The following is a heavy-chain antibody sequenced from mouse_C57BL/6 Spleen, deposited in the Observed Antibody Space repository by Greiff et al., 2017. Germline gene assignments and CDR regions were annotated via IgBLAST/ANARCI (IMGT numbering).Heavy chain of an antibody. CDR2: IYPGDGDT. CDR1: GYAFSSSW. D-gene: IGHD1-1*01. Sequence: VQRVESGPELVKPGASVKISCKASGYAFSSSWMNWVKQRPGQGLEWIGRIYPGDGDTNYNGKFKGKATLTADKSSSTAYMQLSSLTSEDSAVYFCARRDYGFYYAMDYWGQGTSVTVSS. CDR3: ARRDYGFYYAMDY. J-gene: IGHJ4*01. V-gene: IGHV1-82*01.